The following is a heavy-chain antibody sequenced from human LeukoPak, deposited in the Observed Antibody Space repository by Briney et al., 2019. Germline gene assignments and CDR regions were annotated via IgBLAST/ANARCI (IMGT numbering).Heavy chain of an antibody. CDR2: INAGNGNT. D-gene: IGHD3-10*01. Sequence: PGGSLRLSCAASGFTFSSYAMHWVRQAPGQRLEWMGWINAGNGNTKYSQKFQGRVTITRDTSASTAYMELSSLRSEDTAVYYCARDPIPHYGSGSYGDDYWGQGTLVTVSS. CDR1: GFTFSSYA. J-gene: IGHJ4*02. CDR3: ARDPIPHYGSGSYGDDY. V-gene: IGHV1-3*01.